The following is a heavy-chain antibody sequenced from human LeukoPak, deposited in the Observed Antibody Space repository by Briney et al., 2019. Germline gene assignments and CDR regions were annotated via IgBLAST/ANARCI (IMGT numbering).Heavy chain of an antibody. D-gene: IGHD3-22*01. CDR1: GGSISSYY. CDR2: IYYSGST. J-gene: IGHJ3*02. V-gene: IGHV4-59*01. Sequence: SSETLSLTCTVSGGSISSYYWSWIRQPPGKGLEWIGYIYYSGSTNYNPSLKSRVTISVDTSKNQFSLKLSSVTAADTAVYYCARDSSGYYKGNAFDIWGQGTMVTVSS. CDR3: ARDSSGYYKGNAFDI.